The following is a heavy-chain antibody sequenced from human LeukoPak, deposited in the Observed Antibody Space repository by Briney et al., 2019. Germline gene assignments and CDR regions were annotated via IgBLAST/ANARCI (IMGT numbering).Heavy chain of an antibody. CDR3: ARRGNTRASSDFDY. Sequence: PSETLSLTCTVSGGSISSYYWSWIRQPPGKGLEWMAYIYYSGSTNYNPSLKSRVTISVDTSKNQFSLKLSSVTAADTAVYYCARRGNTRASSDFDYWGQGTLVTVSS. D-gene: IGHD6-6*01. J-gene: IGHJ4*02. V-gene: IGHV4-59*08. CDR2: IYYSGST. CDR1: GGSISSYY.